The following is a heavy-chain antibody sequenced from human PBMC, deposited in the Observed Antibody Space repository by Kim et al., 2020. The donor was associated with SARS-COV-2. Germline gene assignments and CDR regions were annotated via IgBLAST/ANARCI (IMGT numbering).Heavy chain of an antibody. V-gene: IGHV4-31*02. Sequence: TYYNPSLKSRVTISVDTSKNQFSLKLSSVTAADTAVYYCARRSRGHSLDYWGQGTLVTVSS. J-gene: IGHJ4*02. D-gene: IGHD2-15*01. CDR2: T. CDR3: ARRSRGHSLDY.